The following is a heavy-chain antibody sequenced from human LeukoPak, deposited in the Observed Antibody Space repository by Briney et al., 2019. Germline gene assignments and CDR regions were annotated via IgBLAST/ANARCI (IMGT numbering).Heavy chain of an antibody. D-gene: IGHD6-6*01. CDR2: IIPILGIA. J-gene: IGHJ4*02. CDR1: GGTFSSYA. V-gene: IGHV1-69*04. CDR3: ASRASSSSRGASDY. Sequence: SVKVSCKASGGTFSSYAISWVRQAPGQGLEWTGRIIPILGIANYAQKFQGRVTITADKSTSTAYMELSSLRSEDTAVYYCASRASSSSRGASDYWGQGTLVTVSS.